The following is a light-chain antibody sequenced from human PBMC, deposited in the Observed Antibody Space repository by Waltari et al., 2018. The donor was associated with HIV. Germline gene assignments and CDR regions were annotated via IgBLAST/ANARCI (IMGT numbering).Light chain of an antibody. CDR1: SSYVGGYPS. CDR2: EVT. CDR3: SSATSRKLYV. Sequence: QSALTQPASVSGSAGQSITISCTGTSSYVGGYPSVSWYQQHPGKVPKLLIYEVTNRPSGVSNRFSASKSGNKASLTISGLQADDEADYYCSSATSRKLYVFGTGTRVTVL. J-gene: IGLJ1*01. V-gene: IGLV2-14*01.